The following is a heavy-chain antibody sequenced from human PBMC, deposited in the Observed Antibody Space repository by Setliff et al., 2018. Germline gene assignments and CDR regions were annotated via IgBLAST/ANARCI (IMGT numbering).Heavy chain of an antibody. CDR1: GITFINAA. CDR2: IYSGSSDA. Sequence: GESLKISCVTSGITFINAAMAWVRQAPGKGPEWISFIYSGSSDAVFADSVKGRFTISRDNSRNTLFLQMNSLRAEDTAVYYCAKEPSSCSAPRPSLCGYFDSWGQGTQVTVSS. D-gene: IGHD2-21*01. V-gene: IGHV3-23*03. J-gene: IGHJ4*01. CDR3: AKEPSSCSAPRPSLCGYFDS.